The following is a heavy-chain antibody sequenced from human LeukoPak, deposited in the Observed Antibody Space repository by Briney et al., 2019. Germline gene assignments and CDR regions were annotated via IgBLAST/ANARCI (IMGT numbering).Heavy chain of an antibody. J-gene: IGHJ6*03. CDR1: GFTFGDYA. CDR3: TREVVVPAAMGDYYYYYMDV. CDR2: IRSKAYGGTT. V-gene: IGHV3-49*04. Sequence: GRSLRLSCTASGFTFGDYAMSWVRQAPGKGLEWVGFIRSKAYGGTTEYAASVKGRFTISRDDSKSIAYLQMNSLKTEDTAVYYCTREVVVPAAMGDYYYYYMDVWGKGTTVTVSS. D-gene: IGHD2-2*01.